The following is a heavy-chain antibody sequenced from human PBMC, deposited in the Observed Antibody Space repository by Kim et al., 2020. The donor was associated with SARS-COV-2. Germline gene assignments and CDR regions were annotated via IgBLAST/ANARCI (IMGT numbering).Heavy chain of an antibody. V-gene: IGHV3-30*18. D-gene: IGHD4-17*01. CDR1: GFTFSSYG. CDR3: AKDRDYGDSSYYYYGMDV. CDR2: ISYDGSNK. Sequence: GGSLRLSCAASGFTFSSYGMHWVRQAPGKGLEWVAVISYDGSNKYYADSVKGRFTISRDNSKNTLYLQMNSLRAEDTAVYYCAKDRDYGDSSYYYYGMDVWGQGTTVTVSS. J-gene: IGHJ6*02.